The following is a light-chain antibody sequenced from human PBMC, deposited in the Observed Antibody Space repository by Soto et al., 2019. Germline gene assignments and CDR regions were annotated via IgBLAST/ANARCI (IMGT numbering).Light chain of an antibody. CDR3: QQYGSSPPIT. CDR1: QSVSSSY. CDR2: GAS. J-gene: IGKJ5*01. Sequence: EIVLTQSPGTLSLSPGERATLSCRASQSVSSSYLAWYQQKPGQAPRLLIYGASSRATGIPDRFRGSGYGTDVTLTSSRREPEDVGVDSCQQYGSSPPITFGQGKRLEIK. V-gene: IGKV3-20*01.